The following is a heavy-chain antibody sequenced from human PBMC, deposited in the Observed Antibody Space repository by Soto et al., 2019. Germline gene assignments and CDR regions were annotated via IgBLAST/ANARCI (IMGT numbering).Heavy chain of an antibody. J-gene: IGHJ6*02. CDR2: ISYDGSKK. Sequence: GGSLRLSCAASGFTFNNHAMHWVRQVPGRGLEWVAVISYDGSKKYYTDSVKGRFSISRDNSKNTLFLQMNSVRLEDTAVYYCARDDFWSGRRGLTYYYYGVDVWGLGTTVTVSS. CDR1: GFTFNNHA. V-gene: IGHV3-30*04. CDR3: ARDDFWSGRRGLTYYYYGVDV. D-gene: IGHD3-3*01.